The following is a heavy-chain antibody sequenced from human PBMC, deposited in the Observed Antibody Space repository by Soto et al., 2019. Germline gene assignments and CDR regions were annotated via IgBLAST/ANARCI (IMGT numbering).Heavy chain of an antibody. D-gene: IGHD6-6*01. CDR1: GFTFSDYY. Sequence: QVQLVESGGGLVKPGGSLRLSCAASGFTFSDYYMSWIRQAPGKGLEWVSYISSSGSTIYYADSVKGRFTISSDNAKNSLYLQMNSLRAEDTAVYYCARDRVVEYSSSRWFDPWGQGTLVTVSS. V-gene: IGHV3-11*01. CDR3: ARDRVVEYSSSRWFDP. J-gene: IGHJ5*02. CDR2: ISSSGSTI.